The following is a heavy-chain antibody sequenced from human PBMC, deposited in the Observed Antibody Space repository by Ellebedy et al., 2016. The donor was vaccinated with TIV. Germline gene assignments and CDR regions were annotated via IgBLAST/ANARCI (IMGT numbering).Heavy chain of an antibody. J-gene: IGHJ4*02. CDR3: ATDPWNIGYCISTSCPGGY. D-gene: IGHD2-2*01. V-gene: IGHV1-18*01. Sequence: ASVKVSCKASGYTFTSYGISWVRQAPGQGLEWMGWISAYNGNTNYAQKLQGRVTMTEDTSTDTAYMELSSLRSEDTAVYYCATDPWNIGYCISTSCPGGYWGQGTLVTVSS. CDR2: ISAYNGNT. CDR1: GYTFTSYG.